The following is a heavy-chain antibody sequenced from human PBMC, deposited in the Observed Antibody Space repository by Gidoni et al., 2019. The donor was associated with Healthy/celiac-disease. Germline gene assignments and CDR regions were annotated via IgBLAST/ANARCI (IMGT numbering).Heavy chain of an antibody. D-gene: IGHD1-26*01. V-gene: IGHV1-69*01. CDR2: IIHSCGTA. CDR3: ARALVGGGAFDI. Sequence: QVQLVQSGAEVKKPGSSVKVSCKASGCTFSSYAISWVRQAPGQGLEWMGGIIHSCGTAKYEQKFQGRVTITADESTSTAYMELRSLRSEDTAVYYCARALVGGGAFDIWGQGTMVTVSS. J-gene: IGHJ3*02. CDR1: GCTFSSYA.